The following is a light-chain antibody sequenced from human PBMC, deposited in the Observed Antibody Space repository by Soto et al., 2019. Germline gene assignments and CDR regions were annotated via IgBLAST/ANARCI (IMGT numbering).Light chain of an antibody. V-gene: IGLV2-14*01. CDR1: SSDVGGYNY. CDR3: SSYTSSSSLHV. CDR2: DVS. J-gene: IGLJ1*01. Sequence: QSVLTPPASVSGSPGQSITISCTGTSSDVGGYNYVSWYQQHPGKAPKLMIYDVSNRPSGVSNRFSGSKSGNTASLAISGLQAEDEADYYCSSYTSSSSLHVFGTGTKVTVL.